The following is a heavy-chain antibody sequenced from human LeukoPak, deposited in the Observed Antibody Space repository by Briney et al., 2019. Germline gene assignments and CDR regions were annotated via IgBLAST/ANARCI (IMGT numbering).Heavy chain of an antibody. CDR2: MNPNSGNT. CDR3: AIRSPDDSPLRYFDWLSNHYYYYGMDV. CDR1: GYTFTSYD. D-gene: IGHD3-9*01. V-gene: IGHV1-8*01. Sequence: WASVKVSCKASGYTFTSYDINWVRQATGQGLEWMGWMNPNSGNTGYAQTFQGRVTMTRNTSISTAYMELSSLRSEDTAVYYCAIRSPDDSPLRYFDWLSNHYYYYGMDVWGQGTTVTVSS. J-gene: IGHJ6*02.